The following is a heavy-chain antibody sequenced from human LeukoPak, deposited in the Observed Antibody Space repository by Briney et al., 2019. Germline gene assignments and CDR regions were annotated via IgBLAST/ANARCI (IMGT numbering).Heavy chain of an antibody. CDR1: GFTVNNNF. Sequence: GGSLRLSCAVSGFTVNNNFMSWVRQAPGKGLEWVSVIYSGGSTYNTDSVKGRFTISRDNSKNTLYLQMNSLRAEDAAVYYCARDTDYYGSGTLGYLDYWGQGTLVTVSS. CDR3: ARDTDYYGSGTLGYLDY. D-gene: IGHD3-10*01. V-gene: IGHV3-66*01. J-gene: IGHJ4*02. CDR2: IYSGGST.